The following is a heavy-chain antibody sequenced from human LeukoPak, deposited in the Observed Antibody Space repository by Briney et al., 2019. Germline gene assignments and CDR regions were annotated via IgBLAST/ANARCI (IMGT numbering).Heavy chain of an antibody. CDR2: ISAYNGNT. J-gene: IGHJ5*02. CDR3: ARGRLAAAGINWFDP. V-gene: IGHV1-18*01. CDR1: DDTFTTYG. Sequence: ASVKVSCKASDDTFTTYGISWVRQAPGQGLEWMGWISAYNGNTNYAQKLQGRVTMTTDTSTSTAYMELRSLRSDDTAVYYCARGRLAAAGINWFDPWGQGTLVTVSS. D-gene: IGHD6-13*01.